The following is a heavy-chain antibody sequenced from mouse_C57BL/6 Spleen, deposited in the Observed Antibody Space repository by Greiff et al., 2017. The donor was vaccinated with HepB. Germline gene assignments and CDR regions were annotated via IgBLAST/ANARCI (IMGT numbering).Heavy chain of an antibody. J-gene: IGHJ3*01. V-gene: IGHV1-72*01. D-gene: IGHD3-2*02. CDR3: ARELRLLAGFAY. CDR2: IDPNSGGT. CDR1: GYTFTSYW. Sequence: VQLQQPGAELVKPGASVKLSCKASGYTFTSYWMHWVKQRPGRGLEWIGRIDPNSGGTKYNEKFKSKATLTVDKPSSTAYTQLSSLTSEDSAVYYCARELRLLAGFAYWGQGTLVTVSA.